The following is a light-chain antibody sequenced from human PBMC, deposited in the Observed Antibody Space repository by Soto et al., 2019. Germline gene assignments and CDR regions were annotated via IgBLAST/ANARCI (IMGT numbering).Light chain of an antibody. Sequence: EIVMTQSPATLSVSPGERATLSCRASQSVSSNLAWFQQKPGQAPRLLIYGASTRATGIPARFSGSGSGTDFLLTIISLQSEDFAFYYCQQYNNWPRKFGKKSKMEVK. CDR2: GAS. CDR3: QQYNNWPRK. V-gene: IGKV3-15*01. CDR1: QSVSSN. J-gene: IGKJ1*01.